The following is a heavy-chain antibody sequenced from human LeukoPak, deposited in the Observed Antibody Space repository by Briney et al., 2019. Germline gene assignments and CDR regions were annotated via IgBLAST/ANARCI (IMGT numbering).Heavy chain of an antibody. CDR3: ARTTSLTASGYDY. D-gene: IGHD4-17*01. J-gene: IGHJ4*02. V-gene: IGHV1-8*03. CDR2: INPNTGDR. Sequence: ASLKVSCKASGYTFTNYHINWVRQAPGQGLEWMGWINPNTGDRGYAQKFQGRVSISSDTSIGTAYMELGSPRSDDTAVYFCARTTSLTASGYDYWGQGTLVTVSS. CDR1: GYTFTNYH.